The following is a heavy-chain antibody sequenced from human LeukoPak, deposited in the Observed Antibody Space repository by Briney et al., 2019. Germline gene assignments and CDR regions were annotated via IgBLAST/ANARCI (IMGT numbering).Heavy chain of an antibody. Sequence: GGSLRLSCAASGFTVSDYYMTWVRQTPGMGFEWVSVIYSGGTTYYADSVKGRFTISRDNSKDTLYLQMNSLRAEDTAVYYCTRVTPYSSGWRPFDCWGQGTLVTVSS. CDR1: GFTVSDYY. CDR2: IYSGGTT. J-gene: IGHJ4*02. D-gene: IGHD6-19*01. CDR3: TRVTPYSSGWRPFDC. V-gene: IGHV3-66*01.